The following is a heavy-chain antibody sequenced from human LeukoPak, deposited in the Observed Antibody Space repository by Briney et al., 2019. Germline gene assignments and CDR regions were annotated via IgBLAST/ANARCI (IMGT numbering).Heavy chain of an antibody. V-gene: IGHV3-11*04. D-gene: IGHD2-2*02. J-gene: IGHJ4*02. Sequence: GGSLRLSCAASGFTFSDYYMSWIRQAPGKGLEWVSYISSSGSTIYYADSVEGRFTISRDNVKNSLYLQMNSLRAEDTAVYYCARGYCSSTSCYSLLVQYYFDYWGQGTLVTVSS. CDR2: ISSSGSTI. CDR3: ARGYCSSTSCYSLLVQYYFDY. CDR1: GFTFSDYY.